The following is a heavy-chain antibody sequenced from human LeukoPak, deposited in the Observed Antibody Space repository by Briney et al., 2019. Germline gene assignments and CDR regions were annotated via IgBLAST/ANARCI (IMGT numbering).Heavy chain of an antibody. V-gene: IGHV4-59*12. D-gene: IGHD4-17*01. J-gene: IGHJ4*02. Sequence: SETLSLTCTVSGGSISSYYWSWIRQPPGKGLEWIGYIYYSGSTNYNPSLKGRVTISLDKSKNQFSLKLYSVTAADTAVYYCARASHDYGDYSHFDYWGQGTLVTVSS. CDR2: IYYSGST. CDR1: GGSISSYY. CDR3: ARASHDYGDYSHFDY.